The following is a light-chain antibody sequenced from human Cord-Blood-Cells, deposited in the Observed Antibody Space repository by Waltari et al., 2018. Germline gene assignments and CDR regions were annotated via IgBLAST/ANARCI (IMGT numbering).Light chain of an antibody. J-gene: IGLJ1*01. CDR2: EVS. V-gene: IGLV2-14*01. CDR1: SSAAGGYNY. CDR3: SSYTSSSTYV. Sequence: QSALSKPSYVSGSPGPSITLSSTGTSSAAGGYNYVSWYQQHPGKAPKLMIYEVSNRPSGVSNRFSGSKSGNTASLTISGLQAEDEADYYCSSYTSSSTYVFGTGTKVTVL.